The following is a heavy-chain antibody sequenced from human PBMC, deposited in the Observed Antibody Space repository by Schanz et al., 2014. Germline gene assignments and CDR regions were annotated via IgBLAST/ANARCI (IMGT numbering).Heavy chain of an antibody. V-gene: IGHV3-23*01. Sequence: DVQLLESGGGLVQPGGSLRLSCAASGFTFSTYAMSWVRQAPGKGLEWVSAISGSGGSTYYADSVKGRFTISRDNSKSTLYLQMNSLRAEDTAVYYCAKQIHYDILTGTRNRGQGTLVTVSS. D-gene: IGHD3-9*01. CDR3: AKQIHYDILTGTRN. CDR1: GFTFSTYA. J-gene: IGHJ4*02. CDR2: ISGSGGST.